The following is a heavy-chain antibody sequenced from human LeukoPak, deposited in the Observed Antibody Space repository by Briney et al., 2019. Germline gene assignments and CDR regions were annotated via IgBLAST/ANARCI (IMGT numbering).Heavy chain of an antibody. V-gene: IGHV1-18*01. CDR3: AREGLRGYGSGSYYPFDY. CDR2: ISAYNGNT. CDR1: GYTFTSYG. Sequence: ASVKVSCKASGYTFTSYGISWVRQAPGQGLEWMGWISAYNGNTNYAQKLQGRVTMTTDTSTSTAYMELRSLRSDDTAVYYCAREGLRGYGSGSYYPFDYWGQGTLVTVSS. J-gene: IGHJ4*02. D-gene: IGHD3-10*01.